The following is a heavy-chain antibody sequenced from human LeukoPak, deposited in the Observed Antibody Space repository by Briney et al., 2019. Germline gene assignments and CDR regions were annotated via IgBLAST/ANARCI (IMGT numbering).Heavy chain of an antibody. Sequence: SETLSLTCIVSGGSISSSSYYWAWIRQPPGKGLEWIGSIYYSGITYYNPSLKSRVTISVDTTKNQFSLKLSSVTATDTAVYYCARLHYSGDSYWGQGTLVTVSS. CDR2: IYYSGIT. V-gene: IGHV4-39*01. CDR3: ARLHYSGDSY. CDR1: GGSISSSSYY. J-gene: IGHJ4*02. D-gene: IGHD4-23*01.